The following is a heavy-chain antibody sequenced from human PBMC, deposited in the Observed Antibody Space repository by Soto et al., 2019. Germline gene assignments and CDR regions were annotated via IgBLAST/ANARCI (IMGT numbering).Heavy chain of an antibody. D-gene: IGHD3-3*02. J-gene: IGHJ4*01. CDR1: GFTFSSFG. Sequence: WGSLRLSCAASGFTFSSFGMHWVRQAPGKGLEWVAVISYDGTEENYADSVKGRATVSRDNSKNTVYLQMNRLRGDDSAIYYCAKGRFDVVTISPFDHWGQGTLVTVSS. V-gene: IGHV3-30*18. CDR2: ISYDGTEE. CDR3: AKGRFDVVTISPFDH.